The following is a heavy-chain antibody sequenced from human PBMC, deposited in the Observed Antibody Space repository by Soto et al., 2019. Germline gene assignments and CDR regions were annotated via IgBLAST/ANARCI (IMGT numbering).Heavy chain of an antibody. CDR2: IDWVDDK. J-gene: IGHJ5*02. Sequence: ESGPTLVNPTQTPTLTCTFSGFSLSTSGMCVSWIRQPPGKALEWLALIDWVDDKYYSTSLKTRLTISKDTSKNQVVLTLTNVDPLDTGTYYCARMCRGWFDPWGQGTLVTVSS. D-gene: IGHD2-15*01. CDR3: ARMCRGWFDP. CDR1: GFSLSTSGMC. V-gene: IGHV2-70*01.